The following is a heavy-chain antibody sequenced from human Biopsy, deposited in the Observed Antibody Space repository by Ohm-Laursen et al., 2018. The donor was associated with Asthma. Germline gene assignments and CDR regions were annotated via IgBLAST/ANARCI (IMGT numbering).Heavy chain of an antibody. J-gene: IGHJ6*02. Sequence: SQTLSRTASLSSGSGGYMRSVNYYWGWIRQPPGKGLEWIGSIYYSGTTYYNPSLESRVTVSADASKNQFSLKLPSVTAADTAVYYCVRGSSSWHHGPFHYYYGLDVWGQGTTATVSS. CDR2: IYYSGTT. V-gene: IGHV4-39*01. CDR1: SGSGGYMRSVNYY. CDR3: VRGSSSWHHGPFHYYYGLDV. D-gene: IGHD6-13*01.